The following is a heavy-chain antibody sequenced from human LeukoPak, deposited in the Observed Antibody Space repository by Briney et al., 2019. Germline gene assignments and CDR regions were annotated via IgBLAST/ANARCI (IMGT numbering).Heavy chain of an antibody. D-gene: IGHD6-13*01. J-gene: IGHJ4*02. CDR2: ISSSSSTI. V-gene: IGHV3-48*01. Sequence: GGSLRLSCAASGSTFSSYSMNWVRQAPGKGLEWVSYISSSSSTIYYADSVKGRFTISRDNAKNSLYLQMNSLRAEDTAVYYCARVYAKAAAAGSYFDYWGQGTLVTVSS. CDR1: GSTFSSYS. CDR3: ARVYAKAAAAGSYFDY.